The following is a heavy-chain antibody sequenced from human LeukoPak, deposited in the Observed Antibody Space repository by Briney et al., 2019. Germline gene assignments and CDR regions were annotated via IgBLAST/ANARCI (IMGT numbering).Heavy chain of an antibody. CDR3: ARVPDGDYDY. CDR1: GYTFTSYD. V-gene: IGHV1-8*03. D-gene: IGHD4-17*01. CDR2: MNPNSGNT. Sequence: ASVKVSCKASGYTFTSYDINWVRQATGQGLEWMGWMNPNSGNTGYAPKFQGRVTSTRNTSISTAYMELSSLISEDTAVYYCARVPDGDYDYWGQGTLVTVSS. J-gene: IGHJ4*02.